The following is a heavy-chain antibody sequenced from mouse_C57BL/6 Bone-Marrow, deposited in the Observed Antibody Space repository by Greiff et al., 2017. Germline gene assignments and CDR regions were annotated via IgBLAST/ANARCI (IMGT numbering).Heavy chain of an antibody. J-gene: IGHJ3*01. D-gene: IGHD2-1*01. CDR2: IRSKSNNYAT. CDR1: GFSFNTYA. Sequence: EVKLMESGGGLVQPKGSLKLSCAASGFSFNTYAMNWVRQAPGKGLEWVARIRSKSNNYATYYADSVKDRFTISRDDSESMLYLQMNNLKTEDTAMYYCVRRGYYGNPAWFAYWGQGTLVTVSA. CDR3: VRRGYYGNPAWFAY. V-gene: IGHV10-1*01.